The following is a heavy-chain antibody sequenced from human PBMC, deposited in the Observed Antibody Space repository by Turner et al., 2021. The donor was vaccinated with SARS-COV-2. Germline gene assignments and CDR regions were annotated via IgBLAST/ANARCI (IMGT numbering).Heavy chain of an antibody. CDR3: ASDFHLA. J-gene: IGHJ4*02. Sequence: AHLVQSWAEAKNPGASVKVSCKCSGYSLTDLPMEWVRQAPGKGYEWMANHDREDGKKTYAKKFQGRITLTEDKSIDTAYMELSSLISEDTAVYYCASDFHLAWGQGTLVTVSS. CDR2: HDREDGKK. CDR1: GYSLTDLP. V-gene: IGHV1-24*01. D-gene: IGHD2-15*01.